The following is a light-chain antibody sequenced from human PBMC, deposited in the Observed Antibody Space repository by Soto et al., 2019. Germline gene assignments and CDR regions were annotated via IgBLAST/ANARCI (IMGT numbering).Light chain of an antibody. Sequence: EIVLTQSPGTLSLSPGERATLSCRASQSVSRTYLAWYQQKPGQAPRLLIYGASTRATGIPARFSGRGSGTEFTLTVTSLQSEDFAVYYCQQYNDWLWTFGQGTKVDIK. CDR1: QSVSRTY. CDR2: GAS. J-gene: IGKJ1*01. CDR3: QQYNDWLWT. V-gene: IGKV3-15*01.